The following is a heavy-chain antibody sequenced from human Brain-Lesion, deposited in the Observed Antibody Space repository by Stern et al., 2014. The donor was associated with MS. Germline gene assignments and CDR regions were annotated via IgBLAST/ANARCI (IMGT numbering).Heavy chain of an antibody. J-gene: IGHJ5*02. CDR3: AGEEDIRYCSGGSCTGNWFDP. CDR2: IYYSGNT. CDR1: GGSVSSTSYA. D-gene: IGHD2-15*01. V-gene: IGHV4-39*01. Sequence: QLVESGPGLVKPSETLSLTCTVAGGSVSSTSYAWAWIRQPPGKGLEWIGTIYYSGNTYYSPSLKRRLTIYLDTSKNPFSLQLGSVTAADTAVYYCAGEEDIRYCSGGSCTGNWFDPWGQGTLVTVSS.